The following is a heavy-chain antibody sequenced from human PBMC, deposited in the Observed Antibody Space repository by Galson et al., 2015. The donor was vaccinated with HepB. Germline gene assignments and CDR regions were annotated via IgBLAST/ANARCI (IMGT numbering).Heavy chain of an antibody. CDR3: AKAEHSSGYHFDY. J-gene: IGHJ4*02. D-gene: IGHD3-22*01. CDR2: ISWNSGSI. Sequence: SLRLSCAASGFTFDDYAMHWVRHAPGKGLEWVSGISWNSGSIGYADSVKGRFTISRDNAKNSLYLQMNSLRAEDTAVYYCAKAEHSSGYHFDYWGQGTLVTVSS. V-gene: IGHV3-9*01. CDR1: GFTFDDYA.